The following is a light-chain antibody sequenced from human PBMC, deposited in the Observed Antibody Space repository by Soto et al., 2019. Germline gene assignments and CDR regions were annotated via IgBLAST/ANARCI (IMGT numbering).Light chain of an antibody. CDR1: SSNIGSNT. V-gene: IGLV1-44*01. CDR3: ATWDDSLDGYV. J-gene: IGLJ1*01. Sequence: QSVLTQPPSASGTPGQRVIISCSGSSSNIGSNTVNWYQQLPGTAPKLLIYSHNQRPSGVPDRFSGSKSGTSASLAISGLQSEDEADYYCATWDDSLDGYVFGTGTQVTVL. CDR2: SHN.